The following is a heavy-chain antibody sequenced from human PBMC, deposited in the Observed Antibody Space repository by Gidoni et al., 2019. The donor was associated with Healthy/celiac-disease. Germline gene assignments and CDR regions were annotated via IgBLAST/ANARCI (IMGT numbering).Heavy chain of an antibody. V-gene: IGHV3-30-3*01. Sequence: QVQLVESGGGVVQPGRSLRLACAASGFTFSSYAMHWVRQAPGKGLEWVAVISYDGSNKYYADSVKGRFTISRDNSKNTLYLQMNSLRAEDTAVYYCARGQDIVVVVAGSANANWYFDLWGRGTLVTVSS. CDR1: GFTFSSYA. CDR2: ISYDGSNK. J-gene: IGHJ2*01. D-gene: IGHD2-15*01. CDR3: ARGQDIVVVVAGSANANWYFDL.